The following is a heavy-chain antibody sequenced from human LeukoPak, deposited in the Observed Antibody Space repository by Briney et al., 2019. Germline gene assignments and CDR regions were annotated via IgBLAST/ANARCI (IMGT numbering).Heavy chain of an antibody. D-gene: IGHD2-2*01. J-gene: IGHJ5*02. CDR1: GFTFSSYW. Sequence: PGGSLRLSCAASGFTFSSYWMSWVRQAPGKGLEWVGNIKQDGSEKYYVDSVKGRFTISRDNAKNSLYLQMNSLRAEDTAVYYCARDVLGYCSSPSCYRQPTYNWFDPWGQGTLVTFSS. CDR3: ARDVLGYCSSPSCYRQPTYNWFDP. V-gene: IGHV3-7*01. CDR2: IKQDGSEK.